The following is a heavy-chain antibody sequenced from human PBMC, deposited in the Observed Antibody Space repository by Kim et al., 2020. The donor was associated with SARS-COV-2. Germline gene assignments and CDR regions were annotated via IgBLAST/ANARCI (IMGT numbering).Heavy chain of an antibody. Sequence: SVKVSCKASGGTFSAYGISWVRRAPGQGLEWMGRFVPITGTGNYAQKFQGRITITADKSSTTGYMDLSSLRSEDTAVYFCARSSGLYGLDVWGQGTT. V-gene: IGHV1-69*04. CDR2: FVPITGTG. CDR1: GGTFSAYG. D-gene: IGHD3-10*01. J-gene: IGHJ6*02. CDR3: ARSSGLYGLDV.